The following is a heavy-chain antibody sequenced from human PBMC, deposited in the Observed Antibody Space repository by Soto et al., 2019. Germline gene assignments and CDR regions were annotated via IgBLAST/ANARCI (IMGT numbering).Heavy chain of an antibody. V-gene: IGHV3-53*01. Sequence: EVQVVESGGGLIQPGGSLRLSCAASGFTVSSNYMTWVRQAPGKWLEWVSILWSAGLTYYADSVKGRFTISRDNSKNTLYLQMTSLRAEDSAVYYCARELPPDLWGHGTLVTVSS. CDR2: LWSAGLT. CDR3: ARELPPDL. J-gene: IGHJ5*02. D-gene: IGHD2-15*01. CDR1: GFTVSSNY.